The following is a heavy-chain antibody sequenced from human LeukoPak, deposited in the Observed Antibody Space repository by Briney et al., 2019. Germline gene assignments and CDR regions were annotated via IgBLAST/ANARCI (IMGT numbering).Heavy chain of an antibody. D-gene: IGHD2-15*01. CDR1: GYSISSGYY. CDR3: ARDLGYCSGGSCYSGYFQH. CDR2: IFHSGST. J-gene: IGHJ1*01. Sequence: PSETLSLTCAVSGYSISSGYYWGWIRQPPGKGLEWIGNIFHSGSTYQNPSLKSRVTISLDTSKNHYSLKMSSVTAADTAVYYCARDLGYCSGGSCYSGYFQHWGQGTLVTVSS. V-gene: IGHV4-38-2*02.